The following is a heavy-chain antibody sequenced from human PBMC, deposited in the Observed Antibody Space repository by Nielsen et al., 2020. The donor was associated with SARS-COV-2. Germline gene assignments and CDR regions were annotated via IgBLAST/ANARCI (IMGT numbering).Heavy chain of an antibody. J-gene: IGHJ4*02. Sequence: GGSLRLSCAASGFPFTSYTLSWVRQAPGKRLEWVSGISGSADSTDYADSVKGRFAISRDNSRNTLYLRMNSLRVEDTAVYYCASAPRNSVPPPWDYWGQGILVTVSS. CDR3: ASAPRNSVPPPWDY. V-gene: IGHV3-23*01. CDR2: ISGSADST. CDR1: GFPFTSYT. D-gene: IGHD4-17*01.